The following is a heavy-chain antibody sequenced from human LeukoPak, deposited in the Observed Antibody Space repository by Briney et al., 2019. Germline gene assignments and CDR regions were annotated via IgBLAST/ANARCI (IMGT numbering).Heavy chain of an antibody. V-gene: IGHV7-4-1*02. D-gene: IGHD6-13*01. CDR1: GYTFTNYP. CDR3: ARDPVGSHGAFDI. Sequence: ASVKVSCKASGYTFTNYPMNWVRQAPGQGLEWMGWIDTNTGNPTYAQGFTGRFVFSLDTSVSTAYLQINSLKAEDTAVYYCARDPVGSHGAFDIWGQGTMVTVSS. J-gene: IGHJ3*02. CDR2: IDTNTGNP.